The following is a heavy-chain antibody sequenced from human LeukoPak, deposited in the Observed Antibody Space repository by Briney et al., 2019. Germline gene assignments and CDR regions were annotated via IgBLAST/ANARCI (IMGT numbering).Heavy chain of an antibody. Sequence: KTGGSLRLSCAASGFTFSSYGMHWVRQAPGKGLEWVAVTSYDGSNKYYADSVKGRFTISRDNSKNTLYLEMNSLRAEDTAVYYCAKKAPGADWSLVYWGQGTLVTVSS. D-gene: IGHD1-1*01. J-gene: IGHJ4*02. CDR1: GFTFSSYG. CDR2: TSYDGSNK. CDR3: AKKAPGADWSLVY. V-gene: IGHV3-30*18.